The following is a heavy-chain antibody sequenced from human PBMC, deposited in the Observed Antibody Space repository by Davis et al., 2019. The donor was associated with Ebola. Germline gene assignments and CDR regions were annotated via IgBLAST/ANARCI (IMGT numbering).Heavy chain of an antibody. D-gene: IGHD3-3*01. CDR1: GFSLRVYW. J-gene: IGHJ5*02. V-gene: IGHV3-7*01. Sequence: GGSLRLSCAASGFSLRVYWMSRLRHAPGKGLEWVATVNQDGSQTYYVPSVKGRFTMSRDDAKNSLYLQMNNLKVDDTAVYYCASKEWAGLEPWGQGTLVT. CDR2: VNQDGSQT. CDR3: ASKEWAGLEP.